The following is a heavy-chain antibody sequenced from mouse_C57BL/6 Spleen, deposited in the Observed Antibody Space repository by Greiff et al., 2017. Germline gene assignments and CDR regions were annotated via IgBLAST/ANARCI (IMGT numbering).Heavy chain of an antibody. CDR1: GYTSTEYT. CDR3: ARHEDITTGDYYAMDY. J-gene: IGHJ4*01. D-gene: IGHD1-1*01. Sequence: QVQLQQSGAELVKPGASVKLSCKASGYTSTEYTIHWVKQRSGQGLEWIGWFYPGSGSIKYNEKFKDKATLTADKSSSTVYMELSRVTSEDSAVYFCARHEDITTGDYYAMDYWGQGTSVTVSS. V-gene: IGHV1-62-2*01. CDR2: FYPGSGSI.